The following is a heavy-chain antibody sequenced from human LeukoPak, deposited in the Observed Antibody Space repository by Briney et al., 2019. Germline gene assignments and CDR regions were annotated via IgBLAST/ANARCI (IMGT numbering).Heavy chain of an antibody. CDR2: ISSSSGTI. CDR3: ARDKVCLDY. Sequence: GGSLRLSCAASGFTFSSYAMSWVRQAPGKGLEWVAYISSSSGTIYYADSVKGRFTISRDYAKNSLYLQMNSLRAEDTAVYYCARDKVCLDYWGQGTLVTVSS. D-gene: IGHD2-2*01. J-gene: IGHJ4*02. V-gene: IGHV3-48*01. CDR1: GFTFSSYA.